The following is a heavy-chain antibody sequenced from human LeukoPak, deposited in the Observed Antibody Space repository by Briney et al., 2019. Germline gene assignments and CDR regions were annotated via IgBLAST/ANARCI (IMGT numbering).Heavy chain of an antibody. J-gene: IGHJ6*02. V-gene: IGHV1-69*13. CDR2: IIPIFGTA. CDR3: ARGYSSSPAPYYYYYYGMDV. Sequence: SVKVSCKASGGTFSSYAICWVRQAPGQGLEWMGGIIPIFGTANYAQKFQGGVTITADESTSTAYMELSSLRSEDTAVYYCARGYSSSPAPYYYYYYGMDVWGQGTTVTVSS. CDR1: GGTFSSYA. D-gene: IGHD6-6*01.